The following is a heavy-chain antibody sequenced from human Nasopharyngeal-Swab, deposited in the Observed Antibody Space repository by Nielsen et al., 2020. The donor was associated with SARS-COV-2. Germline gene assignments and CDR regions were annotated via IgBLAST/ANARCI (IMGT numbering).Heavy chain of an antibody. CDR3: AKWLSTRSLDY. V-gene: IGHV3-7*03. CDR1: GFPFSSYW. CDR2: IKQDGSEK. Sequence: GESLKISCAASGFPFSSYWMSWVRQSPGKGLEWVANIKQDGSEKYYVDYVKGRFTISRDNSKNTLYLQMNSLRVEDTAVYYCAKWLSTRSLDYWGQGTLVTVSS. J-gene: IGHJ4*02. D-gene: IGHD2-2*01.